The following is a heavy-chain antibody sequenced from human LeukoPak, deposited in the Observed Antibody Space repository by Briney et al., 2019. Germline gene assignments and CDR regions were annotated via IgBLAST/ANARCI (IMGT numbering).Heavy chain of an antibody. V-gene: IGHV1-18*01. CDR3: ARVGRFYDSSGETIYFDY. CDR1: GYTFTSYG. D-gene: IGHD3-22*01. CDR2: ISAYNGNT. J-gene: IGHJ4*02. Sequence: APVKVSCKASGYTFTSYGISWVRQAPGQGLEWMGWISAYNGNTNYAQKLQGRVTMTTDTSTSTAYMELRSLRSDDTAVYYCARVGRFYDSSGETIYFDYWGQGTLVTVSS.